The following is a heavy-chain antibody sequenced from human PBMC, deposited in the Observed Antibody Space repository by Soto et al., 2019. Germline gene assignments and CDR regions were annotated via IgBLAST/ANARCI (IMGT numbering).Heavy chain of an antibody. J-gene: IGHJ4*02. CDR1: DYTFTSYA. V-gene: IGHV1-18*01. CDR3: PRDLAEGLVDY. CDR2: ISAYNGNT. Sequence: QVQLVQSGAEVKKPGASVKVPCKAPDYTFTSYATSWVRQAPGQGLERMGWISAYNGNTKYAQKLQGRVTRTTGTYTRTAYMETSSRTFDDAAVYYGPRDLAEGLVDYWGQGTLVTVSS. D-gene: IGHD6-19*01.